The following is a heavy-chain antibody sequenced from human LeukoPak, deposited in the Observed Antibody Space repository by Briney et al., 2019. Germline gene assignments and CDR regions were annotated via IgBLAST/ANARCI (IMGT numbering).Heavy chain of an antibody. V-gene: IGHV4-4*07. CDR2: IHTSGRD. J-gene: IGHJ4*02. CDR1: GDSISNYY. D-gene: IGHD4-17*01. Sequence: PSETLSLTCTVSGDSISNYYWSWIRQPAGKGLEWIGRIHTSGRDNYTPSLKSRVTMSVDTSKNQFSLKLSSVTAADTAVYYCARGDAVTTETFDYWGQGTLVTVSS. CDR3: ARGDAVTTETFDY.